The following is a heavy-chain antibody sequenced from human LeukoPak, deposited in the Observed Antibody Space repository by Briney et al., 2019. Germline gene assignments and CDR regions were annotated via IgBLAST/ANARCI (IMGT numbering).Heavy chain of an antibody. Sequence: GGSLRLSCAASGFTFSSYWMHWVRQAPGKGLVWVSRINSDGSSTSYADSVKGRFTISRDNSKNTVYLQMNSLRAEDTAVYYCAKDPYGTRYFDYWGQGTLVTVSS. V-gene: IGHV3-74*01. CDR2: INSDGSST. CDR1: GFTFSSYW. CDR3: AKDPYGTRYFDY. D-gene: IGHD2-2*01. J-gene: IGHJ4*02.